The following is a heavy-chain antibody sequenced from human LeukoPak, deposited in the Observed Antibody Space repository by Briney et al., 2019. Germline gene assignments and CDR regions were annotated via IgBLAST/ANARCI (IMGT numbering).Heavy chain of an antibody. CDR3: AKGAYDYIEIGYFDS. CDR1: GFTSTNYA. D-gene: IGHD5-12*01. Sequence: GGSLILSCAASGFTSTNYAMNWVRQAPGKGLEWVSVLIGSSGSTDYADSVKGRFTISRDTSKNTLFLQMNSLRAEDTAIYYCAKGAYDYIEIGYFDSWGQGTLVTVSS. CDR2: LIGSSGST. J-gene: IGHJ4*02. V-gene: IGHV3-23*01.